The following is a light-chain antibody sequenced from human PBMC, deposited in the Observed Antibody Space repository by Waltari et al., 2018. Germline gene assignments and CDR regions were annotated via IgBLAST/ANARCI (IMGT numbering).Light chain of an antibody. CDR1: QNLLPSTGYTY. CDR2: LGS. V-gene: IGKV2-28*01. Sequence: DIVLTQSPFSLSVTPGEPASISCRSSQNLLPSTGYTYLDWYLQKPGQSPQVLFYLGSNRASGVPDRFSGSGSGTDFTLKISRVEAEDVGVYYCMQALQTSITFGQGTRLEIK. CDR3: MQALQTSIT. J-gene: IGKJ5*01.